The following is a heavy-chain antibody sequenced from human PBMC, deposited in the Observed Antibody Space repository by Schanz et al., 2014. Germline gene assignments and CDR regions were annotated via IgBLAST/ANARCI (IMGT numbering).Heavy chain of an antibody. V-gene: IGHV3-9*01. CDR2: ISWNSGTI. CDR1: GFTFDKYA. Sequence: DVQLLESGGGLVQPGGSLRLSCAASGFTFDKYAMHWVRQAPGKGLEWVSVISWNSGTIGYADSVKGRLTISRDDAKKSMYLQMNNLRAEDTAVYYCVRVSFADPRLYRGMDRDIDYWGQGTLXTVSS. J-gene: IGHJ4*02. D-gene: IGHD5-18*01. CDR3: VRVSFADPRLYRGMDRDIDY.